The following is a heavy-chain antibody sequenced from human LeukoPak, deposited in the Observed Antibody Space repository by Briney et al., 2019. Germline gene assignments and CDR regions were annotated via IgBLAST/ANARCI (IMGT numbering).Heavy chain of an antibody. CDR2: IYYSGST. CDR3: ARFRYNWNYALDY. Sequence: SETLSLTCAVYGGSISSYYWSWIRQPPGKGLEWIGYIYYSGSTNYNPSLKSRVTISVDTSKNQFSLKLSSVTAADTAVYYCARFRYNWNYALDYWGQGTLVTVSS. J-gene: IGHJ4*02. CDR1: GGSISSYY. V-gene: IGHV4-59*08. D-gene: IGHD1-7*01.